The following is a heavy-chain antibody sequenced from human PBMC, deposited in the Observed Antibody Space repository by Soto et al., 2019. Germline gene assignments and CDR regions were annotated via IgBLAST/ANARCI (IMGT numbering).Heavy chain of an antibody. Sequence: ASVKVSCKASGYPFGAYYMHWVRQAPGQGLEWMGWINPNSGGTNYAQKFQGRVTMTRDTSISTAYMGLSRLRSDDTAVYYCASGGWNGAAFDIWGQGTMVTVSS. D-gene: IGHD1-1*01. CDR2: INPNSGGT. CDR3: ASGGWNGAAFDI. CDR1: GYPFGAYY. J-gene: IGHJ3*02. V-gene: IGHV1-2*02.